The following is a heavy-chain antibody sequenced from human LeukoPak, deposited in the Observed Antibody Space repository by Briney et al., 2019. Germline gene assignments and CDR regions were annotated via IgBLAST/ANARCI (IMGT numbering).Heavy chain of an antibody. D-gene: IGHD3-22*01. Sequence: GGSLRLSCAASGFTFSSYSMNWVRQAPGKGLEWVSSISSGSSYIYYADSVKGRFTISRDNAKNSLYLQMNSLRAEDTAVYYCAREGYYYDSSGYYPIDYWGQGTLVTVSS. V-gene: IGHV3-21*01. CDR2: ISSGSSYI. J-gene: IGHJ4*02. CDR1: GFTFSSYS. CDR3: AREGYYYDSSGYYPIDY.